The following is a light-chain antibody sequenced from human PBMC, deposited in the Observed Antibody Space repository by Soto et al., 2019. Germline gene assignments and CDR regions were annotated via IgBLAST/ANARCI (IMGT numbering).Light chain of an antibody. CDR3: QHYANLPPYT. CDR2: DAS. J-gene: IGKJ2*01. Sequence: DIQMTQSPSSLSASVGDRVTITCQASQDISNYLNWYQQKPGKAPKLLIYDASNLETGVLSRFSGSGPETDFTFTTSSLQPEDIATYYCQHYANLPPYTFGQGTKLDIK. CDR1: QDISNY. V-gene: IGKV1-33*01.